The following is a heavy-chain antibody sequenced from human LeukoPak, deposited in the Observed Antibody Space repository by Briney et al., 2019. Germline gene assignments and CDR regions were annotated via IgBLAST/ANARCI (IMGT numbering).Heavy chain of an antibody. CDR3: TRAALAAAGFAWGYGMDV. D-gene: IGHD6-13*01. CDR1: GFTFGDYA. Sequence: GGSLRLSCTAAGFTFGDYAMSWVRQAPGKGLEWVGFIRSKAYGGTTEYAASVKGRFTTSRDDSKSIAYLQMNSLKTEDTAVYYCTRAALAAAGFAWGYGMDVWGQGTTVTVSS. V-gene: IGHV3-49*04. J-gene: IGHJ6*02. CDR2: IRSKAYGGTT.